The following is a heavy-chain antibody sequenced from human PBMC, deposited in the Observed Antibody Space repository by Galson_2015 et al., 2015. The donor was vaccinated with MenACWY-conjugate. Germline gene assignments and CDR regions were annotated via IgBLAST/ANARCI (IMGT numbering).Heavy chain of an antibody. CDR2: INPNSGGT. J-gene: IGHJ5*02. V-gene: IGHV1-2*04. CDR1: GYTFTGYY. CDR3: ARGGVIAAAGNWFDP. Sequence: SVKVSCKASGYTFTGYYMHWVRQAPGQGLEWMGWINPNSGGTNYAQKFQGWVTMTRDTSISTAYMELSRLRSDDTAVYYCARGGVIAAAGNWFDPWGQGTLVTVSS. D-gene: IGHD6-13*01.